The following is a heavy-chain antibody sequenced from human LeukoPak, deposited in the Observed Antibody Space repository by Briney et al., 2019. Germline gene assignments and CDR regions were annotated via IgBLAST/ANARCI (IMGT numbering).Heavy chain of an antibody. D-gene: IGHD1-26*01. CDR3: ARGGWETVFDF. V-gene: IGHV3-11*04. CDR1: GFTFSDYY. CDR2: ISTSGSTI. J-gene: IGHJ4*02. Sequence: GGSLRLSCAASGFTFSDYYMSWIRRAPGKGLEWVSYISTSGSTIYYADSVRGRFTISRDNAKNSLFLQMNSLRAEDTAVYYCARGGWETVFDFWGQGTLVTVSS.